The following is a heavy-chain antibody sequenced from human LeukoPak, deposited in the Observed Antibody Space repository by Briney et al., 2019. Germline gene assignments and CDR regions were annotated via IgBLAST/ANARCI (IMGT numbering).Heavy chain of an antibody. D-gene: IGHD2-2*02. CDR2: IHSGGSPI. Sequence: GGSLRLSCAASGFTFSDYYMSWIRQAPGKGLEWVSYIHSGGSPIFYADSVKGRFTISRDNAKKSLYLQMNSLRAEDTAVYYCVRAIPAAILGAFDIWGQGTMVTVSS. CDR3: VRAIPAAILGAFDI. J-gene: IGHJ3*02. V-gene: IGHV3-11*04. CDR1: GFTFSDYY.